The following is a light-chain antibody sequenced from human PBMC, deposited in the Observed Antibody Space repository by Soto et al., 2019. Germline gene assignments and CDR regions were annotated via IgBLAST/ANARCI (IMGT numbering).Light chain of an antibody. V-gene: IGKV3-15*01. J-gene: IGKJ1*01. CDR1: QSVSSN. Sequence: EKAVEQAPAPPSGFSGGKGHLSFPASQSVSSNLAWYQQKPGQAPRLLIYGASTRATGIPARFSGSGSGTEFTLTISSLQSEDFAVYYCQQYNNWPPWTFGQGTKVDIK. CDR3: QQYNNWPPWT. CDR2: GAS.